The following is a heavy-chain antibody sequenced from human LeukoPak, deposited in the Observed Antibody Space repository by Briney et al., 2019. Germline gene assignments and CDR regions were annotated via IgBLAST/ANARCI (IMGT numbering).Heavy chain of an antibody. CDR1: GFTFSTYW. Sequence: QSGGSLRLSCAASGFTFSTYWMSWVRQAPGKGLEWVANIRPDGSEKNYLDSVKGRFTISRDDAKNSVYLQMNSLRAEDTAVYYCARADSTEAFEYWGQGTLVTVSS. CDR2: IRPDGSEK. V-gene: IGHV3-7*01. CDR3: ARADSTEAFEY. J-gene: IGHJ4*02. D-gene: IGHD2-21*02.